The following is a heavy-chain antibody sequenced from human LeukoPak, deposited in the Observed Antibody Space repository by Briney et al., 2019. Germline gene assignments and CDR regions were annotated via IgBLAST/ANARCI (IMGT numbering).Heavy chain of an antibody. CDR2: ISAYNGNT. V-gene: IGHV1-18*01. CDR1: GYTFTSYG. CDR3: ARRDGYNPFDY. Sequence: ASVKLSCKGAGYTFTSYGISWVRQAPGQGLEWMGWISAYNGNTNYAQKLQGRVTMTTDTSPSPAYMELRSLRSDDTAVYYCARRDGYNPFDYWGQGTLVTVSS. D-gene: IGHD5-24*01. J-gene: IGHJ4*02.